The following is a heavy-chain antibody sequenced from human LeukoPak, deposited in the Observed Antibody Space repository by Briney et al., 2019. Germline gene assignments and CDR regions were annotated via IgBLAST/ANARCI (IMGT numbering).Heavy chain of an antibody. D-gene: IGHD3-16*01. CDR2: IKSKTDGGTT. CDR1: GFAFNTYA. CDR3: TTGMPLARGT. J-gene: IGHJ5*02. V-gene: IGHV3-15*01. Sequence: GGSLRLSCAASGFAFNTYAMHWVRQAPGQGLEWVGRIKSKTDGGTTDYAAPVKGRFTISRDDSKNTLYLQMNSLKTEDTAVYYCTTGMPLARGTWGQGTLVTVSS.